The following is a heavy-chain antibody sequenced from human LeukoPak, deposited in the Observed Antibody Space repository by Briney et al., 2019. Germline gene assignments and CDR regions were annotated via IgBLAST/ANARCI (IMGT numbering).Heavy chain of an antibody. J-gene: IGHJ4*02. CDR1: GFTFSSYW. CDR3: ARDGYLYSSGWSTPKNY. Sequence: PGGSLRLSCAASGFTFSSYWMSWLRQAPGKGLEWVANIKQGGSEKYYVDSVKGRFTISRDNAKNSLYLQMNSLRAEDTAVYYCARDGYLYSSGWSTPKNYWGQGTLVTVSS. D-gene: IGHD6-19*01. V-gene: IGHV3-7*01. CDR2: IKQGGSEK.